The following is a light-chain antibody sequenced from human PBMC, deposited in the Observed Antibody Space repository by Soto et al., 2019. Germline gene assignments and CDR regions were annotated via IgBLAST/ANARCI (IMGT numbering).Light chain of an antibody. Sequence: IVMTHSPATLSFSPGERATLSCRASQSVSSSYLAWYQQKPGQGPRLLIYRASSRATGIPDRFSGSGSGTDFTLTISRLEPEDFAVYYCQQYGSSPITFGGGTKVDIK. V-gene: IGKV3-20*01. CDR2: RAS. CDR1: QSVSSSY. J-gene: IGKJ4*01. CDR3: QQYGSSPIT.